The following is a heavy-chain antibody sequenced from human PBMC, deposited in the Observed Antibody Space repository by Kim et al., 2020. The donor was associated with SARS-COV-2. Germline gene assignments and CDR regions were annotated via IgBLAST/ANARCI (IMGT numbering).Heavy chain of an antibody. CDR3: ARVEDLHESVY. CDR2: I. V-gene: IGHV3-21*01. Sequence: IYYADAVKGRFTISRDNAKNSLYLQMNSLRAEDTAVYYCARVEDLHESVYWGQGTLVTVSS. J-gene: IGHJ4*02.